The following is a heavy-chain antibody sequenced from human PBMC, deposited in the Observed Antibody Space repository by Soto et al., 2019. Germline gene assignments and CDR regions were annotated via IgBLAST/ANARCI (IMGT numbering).Heavy chain of an antibody. CDR1: GYTFTSYG. V-gene: IGHV1-18*01. J-gene: IGHJ5*02. CDR3: ARGSLGGSGWFFAPAFWFDP. D-gene: IGHD6-19*01. CDR2: ISAYNGNT. Sequence: ASVKVSCKASGYTFTSYGIRWVRQAPGQGLEWMGWISAYNGNTNYAQKLQGRVTMTTDTSTSTAYMELRSLRSDDTAVYYCARGSLGGSGWFFAPAFWFDPWGQGTLVTVSS.